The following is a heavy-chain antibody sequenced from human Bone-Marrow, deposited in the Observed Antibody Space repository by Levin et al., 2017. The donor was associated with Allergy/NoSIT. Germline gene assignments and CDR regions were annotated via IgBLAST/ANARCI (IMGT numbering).Heavy chain of an antibody. CDR1: GFNFRNYG. CDR3: ARIAAAATGPYNYGMDV. J-gene: IGHJ6*02. CDR2: ISFDVANT. D-gene: IGHD6-13*01. Sequence: SCVVSGFNFRNYGMHWVRQAPGKGLEWVAVISFDVANTYYADSVKGRFTISRDNPKNTLFLQMNTLRTEDTAVYFCARIAAAATGPYNYGMDVWGQGTTVTVSS. V-gene: IGHV3-30*03.